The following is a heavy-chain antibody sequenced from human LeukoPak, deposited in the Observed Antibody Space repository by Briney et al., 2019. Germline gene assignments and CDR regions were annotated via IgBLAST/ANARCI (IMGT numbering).Heavy chain of an antibody. J-gene: IGHJ6*04. Sequence: SETLSLTCAVYGGSFSGYYWSWIRQPPGKGLEWIGEINHSGSTNYNPSLKSRVTISVDTSKNQFSLKLSSVTAADTAVYYCARRLRDYYAMDVWGEGTTVTVSS. D-gene: IGHD6-19*01. CDR1: GGSFSGYY. V-gene: IGHV4-34*01. CDR3: ARRLRDYYAMDV. CDR2: INHSGST.